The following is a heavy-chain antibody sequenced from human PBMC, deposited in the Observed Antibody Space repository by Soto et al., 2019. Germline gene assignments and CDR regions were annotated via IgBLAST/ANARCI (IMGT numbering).Heavy chain of an antibody. J-gene: IGHJ6*02. V-gene: IGHV3-72*01. D-gene: IGHD1-1*01. CDR2: SRDKAQGYST. Sequence: GGSLRLSCAGSGFTLSDHYIDWVRQAPGKGLEWVGRSRDKAQGYSTAYAASVKGRFTTSRDESKNSVYLQMNSLKTEDTATYYCVRGTPTPGLDIWGRGTTVTVSS. CDR1: GFTLSDHY. CDR3: VRGTPTPGLDI.